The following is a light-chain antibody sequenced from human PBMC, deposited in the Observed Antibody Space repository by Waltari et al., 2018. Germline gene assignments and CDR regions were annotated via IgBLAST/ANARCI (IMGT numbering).Light chain of an antibody. CDR3: QWRNNWPWT. V-gene: IGKV3-11*01. CDR1: QSVSIY. Sequence: EIVLTQSPATPSLSPGERATLSCRASQSVSIYLAWYQQKPGQAPRPLIYDASYRATGIPARFSGSGSGTDFTLTISSLESEDFAVYYCQWRNNWPWTFGQGTKVEI. J-gene: IGKJ1*01. CDR2: DAS.